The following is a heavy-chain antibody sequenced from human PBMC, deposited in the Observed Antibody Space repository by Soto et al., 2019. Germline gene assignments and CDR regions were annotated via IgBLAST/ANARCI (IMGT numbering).Heavy chain of an antibody. CDR2: INPNSGGT. Sequence: ASVKVSCKASGYTFTGYYMHWVRQAPGQGLEWMGWINPNSGGTNYAQKFQGWVTMTRDTSISTAYMELSRLRSDDTAVYYCARDLRSGYYYGMDVSGQGTTVTVSS. D-gene: IGHD3-10*01. J-gene: IGHJ6*02. CDR1: GYTFTGYY. CDR3: ARDLRSGYYYGMDV. V-gene: IGHV1-2*04.